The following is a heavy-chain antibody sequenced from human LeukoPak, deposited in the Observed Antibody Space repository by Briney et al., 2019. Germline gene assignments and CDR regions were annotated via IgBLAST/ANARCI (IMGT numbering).Heavy chain of an antibody. CDR1: GGTYISYA. CDR2: VHSSGGVI. Sequence: ASVKVSFNVPGGTYISYANSWVRQAPGQGLEWMGIVHSSGGVIKYAQEFQDRLTVTRDTSTSTIYMELSSLRSEDTAVYYCAGSSDLRNCFDPWGQGTLVIVSS. V-gene: IGHV1-46*01. CDR3: AGSSDLRNCFDP. D-gene: IGHD1-26*01. J-gene: IGHJ5*02.